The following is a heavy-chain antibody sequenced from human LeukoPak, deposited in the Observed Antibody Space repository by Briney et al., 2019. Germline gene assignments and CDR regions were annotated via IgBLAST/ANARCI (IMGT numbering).Heavy chain of an antibody. Sequence: QPGGSLRLSCAVSRFTFSSSAMSWVRQVPGKGLEWVSGISARGGSTYYADSVRGRFTISRDNSKRTLYLQMNSLRTGHTAVYFCTREYTVSSLRRFDIWGARPVVSVST. CDR3: TREYTVSSLRRFDI. J-gene: IGHJ4*02. CDR2: ISARGGST. CDR1: RFTFSSSA. V-gene: IGHV3-23*01. D-gene: IGHD6-6*01.